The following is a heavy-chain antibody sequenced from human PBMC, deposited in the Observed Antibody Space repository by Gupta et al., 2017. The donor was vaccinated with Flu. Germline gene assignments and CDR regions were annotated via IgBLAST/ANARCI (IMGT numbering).Heavy chain of an antibody. J-gene: IGHJ6*03. D-gene: IGHD2-2*01. CDR3: ARTIQGDIVVVPAASQWDYYMDV. CDR2: INHSGST. Sequence: WIGEINHSGSTNYNPSLKSRVTISVDTSKNQFPLKLSSVTAADTAVYYCARTIQGDIVVVPAASQWDYYMDVWGKGTTVTVSS. V-gene: IGHV4-34*01.